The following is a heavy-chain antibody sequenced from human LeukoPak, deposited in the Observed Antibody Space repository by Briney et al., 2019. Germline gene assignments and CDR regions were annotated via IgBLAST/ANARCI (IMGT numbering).Heavy chain of an antibody. CDR2: FDPEDGET. J-gene: IGHJ4*02. D-gene: IGHD2-15*01. CDR1: GYTLTELS. V-gene: IGHV1-24*01. Sequence: ASVTVSCKVSGYTLTELSMHWVRQAPGKGLEWMGGFDPEDGETIYAQKFQGRVTMTEDTSTDTAYMELSSLRSEDTAVYYCATGFLRYCSGGSCLLVYWGQGTLVTVSS. CDR3: ATGFLRYCSGGSCLLVY.